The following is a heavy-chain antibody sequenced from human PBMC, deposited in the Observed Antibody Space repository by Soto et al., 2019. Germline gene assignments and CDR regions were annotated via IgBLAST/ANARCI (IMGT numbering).Heavy chain of an antibody. Sequence: SVKVSCKASGGSFGKSAINWVRQTPGQGLEWLGGFIPVYRTLNYAQKFQGRVTITADGSTGTAYMTLSSLASHDTAVYYCATGVIWIGYFTVDSWGQGTRVTVSS. J-gene: IGHJ4*02. CDR3: ATGVIWIGYFTVDS. CDR1: GGSFGKSA. D-gene: IGHD3-3*01. V-gene: IGHV1-69*13. CDR2: FIPVYRTL.